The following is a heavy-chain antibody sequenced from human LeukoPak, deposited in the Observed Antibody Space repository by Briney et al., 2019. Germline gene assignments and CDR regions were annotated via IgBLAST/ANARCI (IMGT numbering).Heavy chain of an antibody. J-gene: IGHJ4*02. CDR1: GFTFSDYA. V-gene: IGHV3-33*08. CDR3: ATNHDCSGGSCYRPGAYYFDY. D-gene: IGHD2-15*01. Sequence: PGGSLRLSCAASGFTFSDYAMHWVRQAPGKGLEWVAVIWYDGSNKYYADSVKGRFTISRDNSKNTLYLQMNSLRAEDTAVYYCATNHDCSGGSCYRPGAYYFDYWGQGTLVTVSS. CDR2: IWYDGSNK.